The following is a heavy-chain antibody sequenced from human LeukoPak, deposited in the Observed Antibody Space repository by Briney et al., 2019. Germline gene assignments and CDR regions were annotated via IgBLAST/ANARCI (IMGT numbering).Heavy chain of an antibody. V-gene: IGHV3-48*03. CDR2: ISSSGSTI. J-gene: IGHJ4*02. D-gene: IGHD2-2*01. CDR1: GFTFSSYE. CDR3: ARDLGPSIVVVPAASYYFDY. Sequence: GGSLRLSCAASGFTFSSYEMNWVRQAPGKGLEWVSYISSSGSTIYYADSVKGRFTISRDSAKNSLYLQMNSLRAEDTAVYYCARDLGPSIVVVPAASYYFDYWGQGTLVTVSS.